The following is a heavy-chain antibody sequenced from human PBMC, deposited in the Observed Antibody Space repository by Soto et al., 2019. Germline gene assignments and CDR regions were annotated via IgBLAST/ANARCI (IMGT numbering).Heavy chain of an antibody. Sequence: SVKVSCKASGGTFSSYAISWVRQAPGQGLEWMGGIIPIFGTANYAQKFQGRVTITADKSTSTAYMELSSLRSEDTAVYYCARGEDIVVVVAATTPYYFDYWGQGTLVSVSS. D-gene: IGHD2-15*01. CDR3: ARGEDIVVVVAATTPYYFDY. CDR2: IIPIFGTA. CDR1: GGTFSSYA. J-gene: IGHJ4*02. V-gene: IGHV1-69*06.